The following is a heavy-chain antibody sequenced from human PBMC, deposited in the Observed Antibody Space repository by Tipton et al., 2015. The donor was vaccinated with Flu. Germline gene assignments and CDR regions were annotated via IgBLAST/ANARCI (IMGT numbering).Heavy chain of an antibody. J-gene: IGHJ5*02. Sequence: TLSLTCIVSGDSIRSDYFWGWIRQPPGKGLEWIGHISRGGSTYYNSSLQSRATISVDSSRNRFSLKVKSVTAADTAVYYCARRDYSNYVSEPKNWFDHWGQGTLGTVSS. CDR2: ISRGGST. CDR1: GDSIRSDYF. CDR3: ARRDYSNYVSEPKNWFDH. V-gene: IGHV4-38-2*02. D-gene: IGHD4-11*01.